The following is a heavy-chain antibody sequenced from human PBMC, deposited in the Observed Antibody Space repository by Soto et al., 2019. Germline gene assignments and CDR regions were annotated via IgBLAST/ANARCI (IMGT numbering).Heavy chain of an antibody. CDR2: IKSKTDGGTT. V-gene: IGHV3-15*07. J-gene: IGHJ4*02. D-gene: IGHD3-22*01. Sequence: PGVSPRLSFAASGFTFSNAWMNWVRQAPGKGLEWVGRIKSKTDGGTTDYAAPVKGRFTISRDDSKNTLYLQMNSLKTEDTAVYYCTTDFASGITMTPPHFDYWGQGTLVTVSS. CDR3: TTDFASGITMTPPHFDY. CDR1: GFTFSNAW.